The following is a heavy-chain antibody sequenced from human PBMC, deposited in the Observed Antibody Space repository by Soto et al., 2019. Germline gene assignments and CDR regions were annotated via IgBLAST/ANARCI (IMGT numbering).Heavy chain of an antibody. D-gene: IGHD3-3*01. Sequence: RGSLRLSCGASGFSVKRYWMPWVRQAPGKGLVWLSRFGGDENYTDYADSVRGRFTISRDIAKNTIYLQKNSLRAEDTAVYYCGKGKELGVVRYGLDAWGQGTTVTVSS. CDR2: FGGDENYT. V-gene: IGHV3-74*01. J-gene: IGHJ6*02. CDR1: GFSVKRYW. CDR3: GKGKELGVVRYGLDA.